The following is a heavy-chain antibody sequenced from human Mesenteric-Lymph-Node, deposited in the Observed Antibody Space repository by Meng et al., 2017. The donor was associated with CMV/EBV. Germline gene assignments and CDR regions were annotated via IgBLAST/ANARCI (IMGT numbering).Heavy chain of an antibody. CDR3: ARGGVGYYYGSGSESRLGY. CDR1: GGSLSGYY. CDR2: INHSGST. J-gene: IGHJ4*02. V-gene: IGHV4-34*01. Sequence: SETLSLTCAVYGGSLSGYYWSWIRQLPGKGLEWIGEINHSGSTNYNPSLKSRVTISVDTSKNQFSLKLSSVTAADTAVYYCARGGVGYYYGSGSESRLGYWGQGTLVTVSS. D-gene: IGHD3-10*01.